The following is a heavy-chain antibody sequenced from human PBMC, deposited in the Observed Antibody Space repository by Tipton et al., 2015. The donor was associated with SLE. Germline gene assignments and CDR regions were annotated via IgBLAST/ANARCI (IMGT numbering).Heavy chain of an antibody. V-gene: IGHV1-69*09. D-gene: IGHD3-22*01. Sequence: QLVQSGAEVKKPGSSVKVSCKASGGTFSSYAISWVRQAPGQGLEWMGGIIPILGIANYAQKFQGRVTMTRDTSISTAYMELSRLRSDDTAVYYCARVAGAVVLYYFDYWGQGTLVTVSS. CDR1: GGTFSSYA. J-gene: IGHJ4*02. CDR2: IIPILGIA. CDR3: ARVAGAVVLYYFDY.